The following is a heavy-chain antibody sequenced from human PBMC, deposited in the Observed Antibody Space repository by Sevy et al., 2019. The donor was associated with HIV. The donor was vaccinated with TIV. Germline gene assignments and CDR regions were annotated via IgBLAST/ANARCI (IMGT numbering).Heavy chain of an antibody. V-gene: IGHV3-7*03. CDR2: IKQDGSEK. J-gene: IGHJ2*01. D-gene: IGHD6-13*01. CDR1: GFTFSSYW. Sequence: GGSLRLSCAASGFTFSSYWMSWVRQAPGKGLEWVANIKQDGSEKYYVDSVKGRFTISRDNAKNSLYLQMNSLRAEDTAMYYCAREGIAAAGTDWYFDLWGRGTLVTVSS. CDR3: AREGIAAAGTDWYFDL.